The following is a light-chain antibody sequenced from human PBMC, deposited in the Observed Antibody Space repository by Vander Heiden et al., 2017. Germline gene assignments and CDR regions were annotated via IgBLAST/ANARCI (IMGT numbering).Light chain of an antibody. Sequence: QSALTQPASVSGSPGQSITISCTGTSSDVGSYNLVSWYQQPPGKAPKLMIYEVSKRPSGVSNRFSGSKSGNTASLTISGLQAEDDADYYCCSYAGSSTGVFGGGTKLTVL. CDR3: CSYAGSSTGV. J-gene: IGLJ2*01. V-gene: IGLV2-23*02. CDR1: SSDVGSYNL. CDR2: EVS.